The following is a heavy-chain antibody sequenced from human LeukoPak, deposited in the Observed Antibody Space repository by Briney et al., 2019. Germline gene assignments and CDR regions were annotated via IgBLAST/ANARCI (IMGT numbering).Heavy chain of an antibody. CDR1: GGTFSSYA. CDR2: IIPIFGTA. J-gene: IGHJ3*02. Sequence: SVKVSCKASGGTFSSYAISWVRQAPGQGLEWMGGIIPIFGTANYAQKSQGRVTITADESTSTAYMELSSLRSEDTAVYYCARDSSDLPAYSYGSGAFDIWGEGTMVTVSS. V-gene: IGHV1-69*13. D-gene: IGHD5-18*01. CDR3: ARDSSDLPAYSYGSGAFDI.